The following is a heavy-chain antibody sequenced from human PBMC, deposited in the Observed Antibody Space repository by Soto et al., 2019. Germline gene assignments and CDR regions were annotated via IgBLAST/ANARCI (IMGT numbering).Heavy chain of an antibody. D-gene: IGHD2-21*01. CDR1: GFTFSSYA. Sequence: EVQLLESGGGLVQPGGSLRLSCAASGFTFSSYAMSWVRQAPGKGLEWVSAISGSGGSTYYADSVKGRFTISRDNSKNTLDLQMHSLRAEDTAVYYCAHDSLPSCYFQHWGQGTLVTVSS. V-gene: IGHV3-23*01. J-gene: IGHJ1*01. CDR3: AHDSLPSCYFQH. CDR2: ISGSGGST.